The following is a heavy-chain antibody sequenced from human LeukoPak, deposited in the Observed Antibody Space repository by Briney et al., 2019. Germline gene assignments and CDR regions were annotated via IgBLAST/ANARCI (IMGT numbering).Heavy chain of an antibody. CDR2: ISGSGGST. CDR3: AKPPRSYYYDSSGYKNYYMDV. V-gene: IGHV3-23*01. D-gene: IGHD3-22*01. CDR1: GFTFSSYG. Sequence: SGGSLRLSCAASGFTFSSYGMSWVRQAPGKGLEWVSAISGSGGSTYYADSVKGRFTISRDNSKNTLYLQMNSLRAEDTAVYYCAKPPRSYYYDSSGYKNYYMDVWGKGTTVAISS. J-gene: IGHJ6*03.